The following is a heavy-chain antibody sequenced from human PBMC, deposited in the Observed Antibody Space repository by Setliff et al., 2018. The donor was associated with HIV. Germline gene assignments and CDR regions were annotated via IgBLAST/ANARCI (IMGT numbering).Heavy chain of an antibody. CDR1: RRTFNSHT. CDR2: ITPILGVA. J-gene: IGHJ6*03. D-gene: IGHD3-3*01. Sequence: SVKVSCKASRRTFNSHTINWVRQAPGQGLDWMGRITPILGVANYAQRFQGKVTVTADKSTSTAYMELTSLRFDDTAMYYCVRGVQSPPHYSYYYMDVWGEGTMVTVSS. CDR3: VRGVQSPPHYSYYYMDV. V-gene: IGHV1-69*02.